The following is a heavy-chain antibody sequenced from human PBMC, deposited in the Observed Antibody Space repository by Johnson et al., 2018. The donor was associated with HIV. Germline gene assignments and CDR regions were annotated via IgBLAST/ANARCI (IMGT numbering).Heavy chain of an antibody. Sequence: VHLVESGGGLVKPGGSLRLSCAASGFTFSNAWMSWVRQAPGKGLEWVSGISWNSGSIGYADSVKGRFTISRDNSKTTLYLQMNSLRAEDTAGYYCAKDKIWGQVTMVTVSS. V-gene: IGHV3-9*01. CDR2: ISWNSGSI. CDR3: AKDKI. J-gene: IGHJ3*02. CDR1: GFTFSNAW.